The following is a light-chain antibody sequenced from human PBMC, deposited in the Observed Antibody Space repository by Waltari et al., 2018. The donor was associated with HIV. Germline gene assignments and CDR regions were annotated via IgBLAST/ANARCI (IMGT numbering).Light chain of an antibody. CDR3: QVWDESNEQVV. J-gene: IGLJ2*01. CDR2: DDS. CDR1: NIAGRK. Sequence: YVLTQPPSVSVAPGQTARITCGGDNIAGRKVHWYQRRPGQAPALVGFDDSDRPSGIPERFSGSISGNTATLIISRVEDGDEADYYCQVWDESNEQVVFGGGTRLTVL. V-gene: IGLV3-21*02.